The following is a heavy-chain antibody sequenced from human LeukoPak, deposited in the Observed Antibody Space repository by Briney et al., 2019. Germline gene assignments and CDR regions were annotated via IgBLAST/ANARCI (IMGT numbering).Heavy chain of an antibody. V-gene: IGHV1-18*01. D-gene: IGHD3-3*01. J-gene: IGHJ6*02. CDR1: GYTFSNYD. CDR2: ISTYNGNP. Sequence: ASVKVSCKASGYTFSNYDITWVRQAPGQGLEWMGWISTYNGNPNPAEKFQGRVTMTTDTSTSTAYMELRSLRSDDTAVYYCARGGRFLEWLPDYYGMDVWGQGTTVTVSS. CDR3: ARGGRFLEWLPDYYGMDV.